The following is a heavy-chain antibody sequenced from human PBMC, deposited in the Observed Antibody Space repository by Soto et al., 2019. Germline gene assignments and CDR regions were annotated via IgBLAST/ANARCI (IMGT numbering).Heavy chain of an antibody. CDR1: GGSFSGYY. CDR3: ARRHRLYYDSSGPPLDY. J-gene: IGHJ4*02. Sequence: SETLSLTCAVYGGSFSGYYWSWIRQPPGKGPEWIGEINHSGSTNYNPSLKSRVTISVDTSKNQFSLKLSSVTAADTAVYYCARRHRLYYDSSGPPLDYWGQGTLVTVSS. D-gene: IGHD3-22*01. V-gene: IGHV4-34*01. CDR2: INHSGST.